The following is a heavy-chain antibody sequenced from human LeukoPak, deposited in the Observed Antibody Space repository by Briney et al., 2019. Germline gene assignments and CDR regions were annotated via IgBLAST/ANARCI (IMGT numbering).Heavy chain of an antibody. CDR1: GYSFTNYW. J-gene: IGHJ4*02. CDR2: IYPGDSDT. CDR3: ARRTGPGYFDY. Sequence: GESLKISCKGSGYSFTNYWINWVRQMPGKGLEWLGIIYPGDSDTRYSPSFQGQVSTSADKSISTAYLQWSSLKASDTAMYYCARRTGPGYFDYWGQGTLVTVSS. V-gene: IGHV5-51*01. D-gene: IGHD1-14*01.